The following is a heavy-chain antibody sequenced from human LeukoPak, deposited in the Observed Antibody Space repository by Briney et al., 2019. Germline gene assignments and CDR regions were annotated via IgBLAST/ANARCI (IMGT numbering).Heavy chain of an antibody. V-gene: IGHV1-18*04. J-gene: IGHJ4*02. CDR3: ARAEGGIVVVTAIKFDY. D-gene: IGHD2-21*02. Sequence: ASVKVSCKASGYIFTGYYMHWVRQAPGQGLEWMGWISAYNGNTNYAQKLQGRVTMTTDTSTSTAYMELRSLRSDDTAVYYCARAEGGIVVVTAIKFDYWGQGTLVTVSS. CDR2: ISAYNGNT. CDR1: GYIFTGYY.